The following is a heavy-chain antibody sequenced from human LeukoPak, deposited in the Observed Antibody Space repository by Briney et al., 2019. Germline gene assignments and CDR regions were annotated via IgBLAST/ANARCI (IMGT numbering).Heavy chain of an antibody. CDR3: AREELWFGELREYYYYGMDV. Sequence: ASVKVSCKASGYTFTSYGISWVRQAPGQGLEWMGWISAYNGNTNYAQKLQGRVTITRDTSASTAYMELSSLRSEDTAVYYCAREELWFGELREYYYYGMDVWGQGTTVTVSS. V-gene: IGHV1-18*01. CDR2: ISAYNGNT. J-gene: IGHJ6*02. CDR1: GYTFTSYG. D-gene: IGHD3-10*01.